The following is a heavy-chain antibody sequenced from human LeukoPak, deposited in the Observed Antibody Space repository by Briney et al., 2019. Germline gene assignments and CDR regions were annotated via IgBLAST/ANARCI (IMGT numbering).Heavy chain of an antibody. CDR3: ARGITGTTLRGYYYYGMDV. V-gene: IGHV3-21*01. Sequence: PGGSLRLSCAASGFTFSSYGMNWVRQAPGKGLEWVSSISSSSYIYYADSVKGRFTISRDNAKNSLYLQMNSLRAEDTAVYYCARGITGTTLRGYYYYGMDVWGQGTTVTVSS. D-gene: IGHD1-7*01. CDR1: GFTFSSYG. J-gene: IGHJ6*02. CDR2: ISSSSYI.